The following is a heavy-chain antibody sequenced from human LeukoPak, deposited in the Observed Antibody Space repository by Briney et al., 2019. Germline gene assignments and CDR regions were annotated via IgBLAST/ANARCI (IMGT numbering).Heavy chain of an antibody. Sequence: SETLSLTCVVSGGSINKYVWNWIRQPAGKGLEWIGRIYGGGSTNYSPSLKSRVTMSVDKSKNEISLQLRSVTVADTAVYYCARGWFGEFSFVYYYYGLDVWGQGTTVAVSS. J-gene: IGHJ6*02. CDR1: GGSINKYV. V-gene: IGHV4-4*07. CDR3: ARGWFGEFSFVYYYYGLDV. CDR2: IYGGGST. D-gene: IGHD3-10*01.